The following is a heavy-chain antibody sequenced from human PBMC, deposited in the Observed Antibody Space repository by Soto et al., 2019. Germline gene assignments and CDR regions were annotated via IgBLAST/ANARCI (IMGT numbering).Heavy chain of an antibody. Sequence: PAGSLRLSCAASGFTLSSYAMHWVRQAQGKGLEWVAVISYDGSNKYYADSVKGRFTISRDNSKNTLYLQMNSLRAEDTAVYYCARVGYSGSYYAAFDIWGQGTMVTVSS. D-gene: IGHD1-26*01. CDR1: GFTLSSYA. CDR3: ARVGYSGSYYAAFDI. J-gene: IGHJ3*02. CDR2: ISYDGSNK. V-gene: IGHV3-30-3*01.